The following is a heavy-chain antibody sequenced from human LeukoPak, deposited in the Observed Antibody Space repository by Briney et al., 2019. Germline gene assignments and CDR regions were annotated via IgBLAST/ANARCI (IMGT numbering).Heavy chain of an antibody. CDR1: GGTFSSYA. Sequence: GASVKVSCKASGGTFSSYAISWVRQAPGQGLEWMGRIIPILGIANYAQKFQGRVTITADKSTSTAYMELSSLRSEDTAVYYCASADSSGFFAGGYWGQGTLVTVSS. CDR3: ASADSSGFFAGGY. J-gene: IGHJ4*02. CDR2: IIPILGIA. V-gene: IGHV1-69*04. D-gene: IGHD3-22*01.